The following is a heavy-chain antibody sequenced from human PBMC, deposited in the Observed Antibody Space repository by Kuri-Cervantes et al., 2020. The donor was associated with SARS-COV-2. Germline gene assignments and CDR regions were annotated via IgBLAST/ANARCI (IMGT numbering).Heavy chain of an antibody. J-gene: IGHJ5*02. V-gene: IGHV1-69*06. CDR1: GGTFSSYA. CDR2: IIPIFGTA. D-gene: IGHD6-19*01. CDR3: ARHSGSGWTGNWFDP. Sequence: SVKVSCKASGGTFSSYAISWVRQAPGQGLEWMGGIIPIFGTANYAQKSQGRVTITADKSTSTAYMELSSLRSEDTAVYYCARHSGSGWTGNWFDPWGQGTLVTVSS.